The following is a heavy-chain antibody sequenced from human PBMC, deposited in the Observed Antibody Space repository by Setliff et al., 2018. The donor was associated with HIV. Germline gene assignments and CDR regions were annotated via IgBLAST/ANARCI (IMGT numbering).Heavy chain of an antibody. D-gene: IGHD6-13*01. V-gene: IGHV1-3*03. CDR1: GYTFTSYV. CDR3: AREGAAAGLDLDY. CDR2: INTVNGNR. Sequence: ASVKISCKASGYTFTSYVMHWVRQAPGQRLEWIGWINTVNGNRKYSQEFQGRITITMDTSASTVYMEVSSLRSEDMAVYYCAREGAAAGLDLDYWGQGTLGTV. J-gene: IGHJ4*02.